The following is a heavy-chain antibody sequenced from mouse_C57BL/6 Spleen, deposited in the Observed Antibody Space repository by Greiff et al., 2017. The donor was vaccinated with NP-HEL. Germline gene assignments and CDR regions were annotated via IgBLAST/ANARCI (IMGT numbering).Heavy chain of an antibody. J-gene: IGHJ4*01. CDR3: ASGSSYDYAMDY. CDR1: GYAFSSSW. Sequence: QVQLKQSGPELVKPGASVKISCKASGYAFSSSWMNWVKQRPGKGLEWIGRIYPGDGDTNYNGKFKGKATLTADKSSSTAYMQLSSLTSEDSAVYFCASGSSYDYAMDYWGQGTSVTVSS. V-gene: IGHV1-82*01. CDR2: IYPGDGDT. D-gene: IGHD1-1*01.